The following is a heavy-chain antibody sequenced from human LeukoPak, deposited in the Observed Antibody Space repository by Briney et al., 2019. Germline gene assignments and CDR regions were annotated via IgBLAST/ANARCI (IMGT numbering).Heavy chain of an antibody. V-gene: IGHV4-59*08. CDR1: GGSISSYY. D-gene: IGHD2-15*01. CDR3: ARVVAATLDY. Sequence: PSETLSLTCTVSGGSISSYYWSWIRQPPGKGLEWIGYIYYSGSTNYNPSLKSRVTTSVDTSKNQFSLKLSSVTAADTAVYYCARVVAATLDYWGQGTLVTVSS. J-gene: IGHJ4*02. CDR2: IYYSGST.